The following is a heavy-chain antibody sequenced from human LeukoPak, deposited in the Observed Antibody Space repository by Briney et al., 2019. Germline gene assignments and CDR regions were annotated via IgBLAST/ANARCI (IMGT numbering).Heavy chain of an antibody. J-gene: IGHJ4*02. CDR3: AKGGTQWELLPGFDY. D-gene: IGHD1-26*01. CDR1: GFTFSSYG. V-gene: IGHV3-30*18. CDR2: ISYDGSNK. Sequence: QAGGSLRLSCAASGFTFSSYGMHWDRQAPGKGLEWVAVISYDGSNKYYADSVKGRFTISRDNSKNTLYLQMNSLRAEDTAVYYCAKGGTQWELLPGFDYWGQGTLVTVSS.